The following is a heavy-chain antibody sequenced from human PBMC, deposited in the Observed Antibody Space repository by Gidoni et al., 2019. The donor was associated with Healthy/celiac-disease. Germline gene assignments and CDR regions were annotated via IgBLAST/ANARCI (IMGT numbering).Heavy chain of an antibody. CDR1: GFSLSTSGMC. V-gene: IGHV2-70*01. CDR3: ARIGYYYDSSGYYSYYFDY. J-gene: IGHJ4*02. CDR2: IDWDDDK. Sequence: QVTLRESGPALVKPTQTLTLTCTFSGFSLSTSGMCVSWIRQPPGKALEWLALIDWDDDKYYSTSLKTRLTISKDTSKNQVVLTMTNMDPVDTATYYCARIGYYYDSSGYYSYYFDYWGQGTLVTVSS. D-gene: IGHD3-22*01.